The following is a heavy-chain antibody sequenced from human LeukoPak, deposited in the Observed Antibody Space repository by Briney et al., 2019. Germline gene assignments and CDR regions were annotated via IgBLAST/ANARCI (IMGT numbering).Heavy chain of an antibody. J-gene: IGHJ4*02. V-gene: IGHV3-30*18. D-gene: IGHD5-24*01. Sequence: SGGSLRLSCAASGFTFSSYGMHWVRQAPGKGLEWVAVISNDGSNKYYADSVKGRFTISRDNSKNTLYLQMNSLRAEDTAVYYCAKGVWMATRSSADYWGQGTLVTVPS. CDR3: AKGVWMATRSSADY. CDR1: GFTFSSYG. CDR2: ISNDGSNK.